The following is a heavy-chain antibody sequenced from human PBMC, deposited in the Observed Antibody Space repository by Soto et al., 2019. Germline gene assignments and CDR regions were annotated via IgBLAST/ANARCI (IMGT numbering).Heavy chain of an antibody. CDR2: INSDGSST. J-gene: IGHJ6*02. D-gene: IGHD3-10*01. CDR1: GFTFRSYW. CDR3: ARGGPGGSGSYYKGYYGMDV. Sequence: GGSLRLSCAASGFTFRSYWIHWVRQAPGKGLVWVSRINSDGSSTSYADSVKGRFTISRDNAKNTLYLQMNSLRAEDTAVYYCARGGPGGSGSYYKGYYGMDVWGQGTTVTVSS. V-gene: IGHV3-74*01.